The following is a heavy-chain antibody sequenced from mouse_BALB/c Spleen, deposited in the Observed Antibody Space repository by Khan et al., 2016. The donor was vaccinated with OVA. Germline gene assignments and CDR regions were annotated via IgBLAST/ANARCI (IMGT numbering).Heavy chain of an antibody. V-gene: IGHV5-6-5*01. J-gene: IGHJ2*01. D-gene: IGHD2-14*01. CDR2: ISSGGTP. CDR1: GFTFSSYV. CDR3: VREADRYHEYYFDY. Sequence: EVQLVESGGDLVKPGGSLKLSCAVSGFTFSSYVMSWVRQTPEQRLEWVASISSGGTPAYPDSLKGRFTISRDNARNIMYLQMSSLRSEDTAMYYCVREADRYHEYYFDYWGQGTTLTVAS.